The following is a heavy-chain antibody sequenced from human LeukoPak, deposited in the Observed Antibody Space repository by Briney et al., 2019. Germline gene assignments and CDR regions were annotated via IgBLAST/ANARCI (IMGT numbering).Heavy chain of an antibody. V-gene: IGHV4-59*12. Sequence: PSETLSLTCTVSGGSISSYYWSWIRQPPGKGLEWIGYIYYSGSTNYNPSLKSRVTISVDTSKNQFSLKLSSVTAADTAVYYCARPIVGAIGDAFDIWGQGTMVTVSS. CDR2: IYYSGST. D-gene: IGHD1-26*01. CDR3: ARPIVGAIGDAFDI. J-gene: IGHJ3*02. CDR1: GGSISSYY.